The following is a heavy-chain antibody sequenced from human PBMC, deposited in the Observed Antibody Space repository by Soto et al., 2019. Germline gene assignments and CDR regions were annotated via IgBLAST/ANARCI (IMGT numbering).Heavy chain of an antibody. Sequence: QVQLQESGPGLVKPSQTLSLTCTVSGGSISSGGYYWSWIRQHPGKGLEWIGYIYYSGSTYYNPSLKSRVTISVDTSKNQFSLKLSSVTAADTAVYYCARESGGITIFGVVTGGMDVWGQGTTVTVSS. CDR1: GGSISSGGYY. D-gene: IGHD3-3*01. V-gene: IGHV4-31*03. J-gene: IGHJ6*02. CDR2: IYYSGST. CDR3: ARESGGITIFGVVTGGMDV.